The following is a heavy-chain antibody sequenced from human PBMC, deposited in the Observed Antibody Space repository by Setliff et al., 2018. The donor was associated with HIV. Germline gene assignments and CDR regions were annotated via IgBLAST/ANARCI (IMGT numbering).Heavy chain of an antibody. CDR2: TYYRSKWYN. D-gene: IGHD3-16*01. CDR1: GDSVSRINTA. V-gene: IGHV6-1*01. CDR3: ARGGDWDYNYYMDV. J-gene: IGHJ6*03. Sequence: HSQTLSLTCALSGDSVSRINTAWNWIRQSPSRGLEWLGRTYYRSKWYNDYAVSVKSRITINPDTSKNQFSLQLNSVTPEDTAVYFCARGGDWDYNYYMDVWDKGTTVTVSS.